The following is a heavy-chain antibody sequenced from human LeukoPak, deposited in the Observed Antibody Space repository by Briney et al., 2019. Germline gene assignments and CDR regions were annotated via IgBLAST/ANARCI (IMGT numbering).Heavy chain of an antibody. CDR1: GFTVSSNY. CDR3: ARGVYSGSYLPEYYFDY. J-gene: IGHJ4*02. Sequence: QPGGSLRLSCAASGFTVSSNYMNWVRQAPGMGLEWVSLIYSSGNTYYADSVKGRFTISRDNSKNTLHLQMNSLRGEDTAVYYCARGVYSGSYLPEYYFDYWGQGTLVTVSS. CDR2: IYSSGNT. V-gene: IGHV3-53*01. D-gene: IGHD1-26*01.